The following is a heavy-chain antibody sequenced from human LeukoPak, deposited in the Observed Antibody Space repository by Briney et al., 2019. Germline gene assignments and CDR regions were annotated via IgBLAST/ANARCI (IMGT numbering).Heavy chain of an antibody. CDR3: ASKKSSGWYKDAFDI. CDR2: IYPGDSDT. D-gene: IGHD6-19*01. Sequence: GESLKISCKGSGCTFTSYWIGWVRQMPGKGLEWMGIIYPGDSDTRYSPSFQGQVTISADKSISTAYLQWSSLKASDTAMYYCASKKSSGWYKDAFDIWGQGTMVTVSS. CDR1: GCTFTSYW. J-gene: IGHJ3*02. V-gene: IGHV5-51*01.